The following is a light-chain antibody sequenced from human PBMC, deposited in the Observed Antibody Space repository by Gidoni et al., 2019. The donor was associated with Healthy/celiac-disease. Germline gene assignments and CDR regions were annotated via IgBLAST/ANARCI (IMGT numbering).Light chain of an antibody. CDR1: NIGSKN. V-gene: IGLV3-9*01. Sequence: SSELTQPLSVSVALGKTARITCGGNNIGSKNVHWYQQKPGQAPVMVIYRDTNRPAGIPERFSGANSGNTATLTISRAQAGDEADYYWQVWDSSTVIFGGGTKLTVL. CDR3: QVWDSSTVI. J-gene: IGLJ2*01. CDR2: RDT.